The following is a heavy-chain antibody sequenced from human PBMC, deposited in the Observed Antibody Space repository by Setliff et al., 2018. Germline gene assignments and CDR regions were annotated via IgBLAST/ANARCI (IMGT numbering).Heavy chain of an antibody. D-gene: IGHD3-10*01. CDR3: ARHVGSRSRGYNYYYYYMDV. J-gene: IGHJ6*03. CDR1: GGSLRGNAIF. V-gene: IGHV4-39*01. CDR2: IYYTGDP. Sequence: SETLSLTCTVSGGSLRGNAIFWGWIRQPPEKGLEWIGSIYYTGDPYYNPSLKSRVTMSVDTSRNQLSLKLTSVTAADTAVYYCARHVGSRSRGYNYYYYYMDVWGKGTTVTVSS.